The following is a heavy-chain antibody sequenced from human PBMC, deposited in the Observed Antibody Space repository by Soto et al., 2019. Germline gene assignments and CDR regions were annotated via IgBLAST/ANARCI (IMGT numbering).Heavy chain of an antibody. J-gene: IGHJ5*02. CDR2: ISAYNGNT. Sequence: ASLKVSCTTSGYTFTSYGISWVRQAPGQGLEWMGWISAYNGNTNYAQKLQARVTMTTDTSTSTAYMELRSLRSDDTAVYYCARDSWIQLWPHNWFDPWGQGTLVTVSS. CDR1: GYTFTSYG. CDR3: ARDSWIQLWPHNWFDP. D-gene: IGHD5-18*01. V-gene: IGHV1-18*01.